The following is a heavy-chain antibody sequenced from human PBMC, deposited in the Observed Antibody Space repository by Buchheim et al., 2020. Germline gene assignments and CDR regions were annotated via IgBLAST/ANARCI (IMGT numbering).Heavy chain of an antibody. CDR3: AREYSSSSSPDY. Sequence: QVQLQQWGAGLLKPSETLSLTCAVYGGSFSGYYWNWIRQPPGKGLEWIGEINPSGGTNYNPSLKSRVSISVDTSKNQFSLKVSSVTAADTAVYYCAREYSSSSSPDYWGQGTL. J-gene: IGHJ4*02. CDR2: INPSGGT. CDR1: GGSFSGYY. V-gene: IGHV4-34*01. D-gene: IGHD6-6*01.